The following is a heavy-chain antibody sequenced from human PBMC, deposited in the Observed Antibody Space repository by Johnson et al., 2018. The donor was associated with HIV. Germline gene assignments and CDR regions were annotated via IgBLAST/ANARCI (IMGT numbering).Heavy chain of an antibody. CDR3: AIGRGEFRRHAFDI. CDR2: IWYDGSNN. Sequence: VQLVESGGGVVQPGRSLRLSCAASGFTFSNYAMHWVRQAPGKGLEWVAVIWYDGSNNYYADSVKGRFTISKDNSRNTLFLHMNSLRADDTAVYYCAIGRGEFRRHAFDIWGQGTMVTVSS. V-gene: IGHV3-33*01. CDR1: GFTFSNYA. J-gene: IGHJ3*02. D-gene: IGHD3-10*01.